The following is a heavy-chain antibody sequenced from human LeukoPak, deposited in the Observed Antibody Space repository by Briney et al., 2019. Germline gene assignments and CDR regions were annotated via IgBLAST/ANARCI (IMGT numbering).Heavy chain of an antibody. V-gene: IGHV4-34*01. D-gene: IGHD5-24*01. CDR3: ARTRWPQTRAFDY. CDR2: INHSGST. J-gene: IGHJ4*02. CDR1: GGSFSGYY. Sequence: SETLSLTCAVYGGSFSGYYWSWIRQPPGKGLEWIGEINHSGSTNYNPSLKSRVTISVDTSKNQFSLKLSSVTAADTAVYYCARTRWPQTRAFDYWGQGTLVTVSS.